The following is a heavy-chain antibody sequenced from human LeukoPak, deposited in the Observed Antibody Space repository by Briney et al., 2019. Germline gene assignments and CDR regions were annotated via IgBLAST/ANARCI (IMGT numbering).Heavy chain of an antibody. D-gene: IGHD2-15*01. J-gene: IGHJ4*02. V-gene: IGHV1-18*01. CDR1: GYTFTSYG. CDR3: ARGRLGYCSGGSCSDFDY. CDR2: ISDYNGNT. Sequence: ASVKVSCKASGYTFTSYGMSWVRQAPGQGLKWMGWISDYNGNTNYAQKLQGRVTMTTDTSTTTAYMELRSLSSDDTAVYYCARGRLGYCSGGSCSDFDYWGQGTLVSVSS.